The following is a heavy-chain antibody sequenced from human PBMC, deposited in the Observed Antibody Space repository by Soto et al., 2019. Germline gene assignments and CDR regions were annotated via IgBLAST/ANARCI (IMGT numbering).Heavy chain of an antibody. Sequence: GASAKVSCKASGYTFTSYAMHWVRQAPGQRLEWMGWINAGNGNTKYSQKFQGRVTITRDTSAGTAYMELSSLRSEDTAVYYCARDRGITMGAGSNTNWFDPWGQGTLVTVSS. J-gene: IGHJ5*02. CDR3: ARDRGITMGAGSNTNWFDP. D-gene: IGHD3-10*01. V-gene: IGHV1-3*01. CDR1: GYTFTSYA. CDR2: INAGNGNT.